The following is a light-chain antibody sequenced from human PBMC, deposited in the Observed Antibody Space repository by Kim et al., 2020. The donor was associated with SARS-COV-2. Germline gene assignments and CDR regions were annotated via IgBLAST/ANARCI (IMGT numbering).Light chain of an antibody. CDR1: DIGTKS. J-gene: IGLJ3*02. CDR2: YDT. CDR3: QVWDSGSDQWV. Sequence: APGKTAPITCGGDDIGTKSAHWYQQKPGQAPVLVIYYDTDRPAGIPERFSASNSGNTATLTVSRVEAGDEADYYCQVWDSGSDQWVFGGGTKLTVL. V-gene: IGLV3-21*04.